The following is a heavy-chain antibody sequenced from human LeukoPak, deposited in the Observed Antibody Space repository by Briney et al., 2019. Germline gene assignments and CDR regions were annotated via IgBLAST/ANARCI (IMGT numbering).Heavy chain of an antibody. V-gene: IGHV3-21*04. D-gene: IGHD3-22*01. CDR3: AKDRSSGYYGSAFDI. Sequence: GGSLRLSCAASGFTFSSYSMNWVRQAPGKGLEWVSSISSSSSYIYYADSVKGRFTISRDNSKNTLYLQMNSLRAEDTAVYYCAKDRSSGYYGSAFDIWGQGTMVTVSS. J-gene: IGHJ3*02. CDR2: ISSSSSYI. CDR1: GFTFSSYS.